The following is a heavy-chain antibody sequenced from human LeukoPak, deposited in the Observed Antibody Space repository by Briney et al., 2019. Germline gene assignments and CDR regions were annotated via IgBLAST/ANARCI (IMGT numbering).Heavy chain of an antibody. CDR3: ARDGAFTGPHWWFDL. CDR2: ISSSSSTI. CDR1: GFAFSSYS. Sequence: PGGFLRLSCAASGFAFSSYSMNWVRQAPGKGLEWVSYISSSSSTIYYADSVKGRFTISRDNAKNSLYLQMNSLRAEDTAVYYCARDGAFTGPHWWFDLWGRGTLVTVSS. J-gene: IGHJ2*01. D-gene: IGHD2-8*02. V-gene: IGHV3-48*04.